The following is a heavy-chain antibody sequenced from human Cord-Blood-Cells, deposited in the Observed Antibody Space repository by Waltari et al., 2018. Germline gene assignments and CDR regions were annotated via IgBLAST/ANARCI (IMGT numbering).Heavy chain of an antibody. Sequence: QVQLQESGPGLVKPSQTLSLTCTVSGGSIRSGSYYRSWIRQPAGKGLEWIGYIYTSGSTNYNPSLKSRVTISVDTSKNQFSLKLSSVTAADTAVYYCARKGGIAAAGGWFDPWGQGTLVTVSS. CDR3: ARKGGIAAAGGWFDP. V-gene: IGHV4-61*09. CDR2: IYTSGST. D-gene: IGHD6-13*01. CDR1: GGSIRSGSYY. J-gene: IGHJ5*02.